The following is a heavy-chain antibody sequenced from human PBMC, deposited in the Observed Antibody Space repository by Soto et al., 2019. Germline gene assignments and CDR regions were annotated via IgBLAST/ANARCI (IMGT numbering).Heavy chain of an antibody. J-gene: IGHJ6*02. D-gene: IGHD3-10*01. CDR3: AGVGMVRGVKGLYYYYGMDV. CDR1: GDSVSSNSAA. CDR2: TYYRSKWYN. Sequence: SQTLSLTCATSGDSVSSNSAAWNWIRQSPSRGLEWLGRTYYRSKWYNDYAVSVKSRITINPDTSKNQFSLQLNSVTPEDTTVYYCAGVGMVRGVKGLYYYYGMDVWGQGTTVTVSS. V-gene: IGHV6-1*01.